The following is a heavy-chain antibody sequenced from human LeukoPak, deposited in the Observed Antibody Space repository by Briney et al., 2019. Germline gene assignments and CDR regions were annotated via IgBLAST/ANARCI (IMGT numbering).Heavy chain of an antibody. V-gene: IGHV3-23*01. CDR2: IEYSGGSA. Sequence: PGGSLRLSCTVSGFTLSSYEMSWIRQAPGKGLEWVSSIEYSGGSAYYADSVKGRFTISRDDSKNTLYLQMNSLRAEDTAVYYCARGGSGWLQRFGSAFDIWGQGTMVTVSS. CDR3: ARGGSGWLQRFGSAFDI. J-gene: IGHJ3*02. CDR1: GFTLSSYE. D-gene: IGHD5-24*01.